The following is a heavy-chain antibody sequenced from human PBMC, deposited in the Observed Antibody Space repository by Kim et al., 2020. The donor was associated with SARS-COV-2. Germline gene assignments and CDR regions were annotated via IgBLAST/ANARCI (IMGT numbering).Heavy chain of an antibody. J-gene: IGHJ3*02. V-gene: IGHV3-23*01. D-gene: IGHD3-10*01. CDR1: GFTFDSYA. CDR3: SECHSGWGNAAFDI. Sequence: GGSLRLSCAASGFTFDSYAMSWVRQAPGKGLEWVSYISGGGAKTYYAGSVKGRFTISRDNSKNTLFLQLHSLRAEDTALYYCSECHSGWGNAAFDIWGLGTMVTFSS. CDR2: ISGGGAKT.